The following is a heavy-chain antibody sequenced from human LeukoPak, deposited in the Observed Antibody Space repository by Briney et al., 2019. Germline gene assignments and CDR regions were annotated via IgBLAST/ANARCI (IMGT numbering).Heavy chain of an antibody. Sequence: PSETLSLTCTVSGGSISSYYWSWIRQPPGKGLEWIGRIYTSGSTNYNPSLKSRVTMSVDTSKNQFSLKLSSATAADTAVYYCARSPGDIVVVVAAPYWYFDLWGRGTLVTVSS. CDR3: ARSPGDIVVVVAAPYWYFDL. CDR2: IYTSGST. CDR1: GGSISSYY. J-gene: IGHJ2*01. V-gene: IGHV4-4*07. D-gene: IGHD2-15*01.